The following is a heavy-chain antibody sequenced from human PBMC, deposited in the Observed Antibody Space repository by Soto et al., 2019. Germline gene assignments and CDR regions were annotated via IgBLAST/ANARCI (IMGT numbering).Heavy chain of an antibody. CDR2: THPGDSET. Sequence: GESLKISCKGSGDSFNTYWIAWVRQMPGKGLEWMGITHPGDSETRYSPSFEGQVTISVDKSISTAYLQWSSLKASDTAMYYCARQGKDGHNQGYGMDVWGQGTTVTVSS. V-gene: IGHV5-51*01. CDR1: GDSFNTYW. J-gene: IGHJ6*02. CDR3: ARQGKDGHNQGYGMDV.